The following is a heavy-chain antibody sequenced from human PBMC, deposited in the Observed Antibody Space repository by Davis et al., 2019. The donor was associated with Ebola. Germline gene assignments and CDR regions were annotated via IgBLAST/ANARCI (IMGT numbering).Heavy chain of an antibody. D-gene: IGHD3-3*01. J-gene: IGHJ6*03. Sequence: ASVKVSCKASGYTFTSYDINWVRQATGQGLEWMGWMNPNSGNTGYAQKFQGRVTMTRNTSISTAYMELSSLRSEDTAVYHCARSYDFWSGSRSSYYMDVWGKGTTVTVSS. CDR3: ARSYDFWSGSRSSYYMDV. CDR2: MNPNSGNT. CDR1: GYTFTSYD. V-gene: IGHV1-8*01.